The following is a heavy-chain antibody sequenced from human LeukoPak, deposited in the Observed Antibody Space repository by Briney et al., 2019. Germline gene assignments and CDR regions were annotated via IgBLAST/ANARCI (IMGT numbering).Heavy chain of an antibody. V-gene: IGHV1-3*01. D-gene: IGHD2-2*01. CDR3: ARGSTSDWPLDH. CDR2: IDAGNGDT. CDR1: GYTFTSYD. Sequence: ASVKVSCKASGYTFTSYDFNWVRQAHGQRFEWMGWIDAGNGDTRYSQKFQGRVTITRDTSASTAYIELRSLRSEDTAMYYCARGSTSDWPLDHWGQETLVTISS. J-gene: IGHJ4*02.